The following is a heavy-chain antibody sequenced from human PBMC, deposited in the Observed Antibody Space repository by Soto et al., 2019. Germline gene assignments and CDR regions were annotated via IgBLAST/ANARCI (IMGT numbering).Heavy chain of an antibody. CDR3: ANGELRGYFVC. V-gene: IGHV3-9*01. CDR1: GFTFDDYA. D-gene: IGHD3-10*01. J-gene: IGHJ4*02. CDR2: ISWNSGSI. Sequence: PGGSLRLSCAASGFTFDDYAMHWVRQAPGKGLEWVSGISWNSGSIGYADSVKGRFTISRDNAKNSLYLQMNSLRAEDTALYYCANGELRGYFVCWGQGTLVTVSS.